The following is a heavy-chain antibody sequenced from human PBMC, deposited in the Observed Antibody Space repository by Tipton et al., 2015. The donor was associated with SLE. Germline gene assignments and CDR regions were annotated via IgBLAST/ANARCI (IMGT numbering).Heavy chain of an antibody. J-gene: IGHJ4*02. CDR1: GGSISSGSYY. Sequence: TLSLTCTVSGGSISSGSYYWSWIRQPAGKGLEWIGRIYTSGSTNYNPSLKSRVTISVDTSKNQFSLKLSSVTAADTAVYYCARGKGILRFLEAYFDYWGQGTLVTVSS. CDR3: ARGKGILRFLEAYFDY. V-gene: IGHV4-61*02. CDR2: IYTSGST. D-gene: IGHD3-3*01.